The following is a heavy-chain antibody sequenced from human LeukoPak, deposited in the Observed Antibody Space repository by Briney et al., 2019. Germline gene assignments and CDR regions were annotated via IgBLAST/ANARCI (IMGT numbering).Heavy chain of an antibody. CDR1: GGTFSSYA. D-gene: IGHD2-2*01. CDR2: IIPIFGTA. CDR3: ARGRELVPAAPTYNLFDP. V-gene: IGHV1-69*05. Sequence: ASVKVSCKASGGTFSSYAISWVRQAPGQGLEWMGGIIPIFGTANYAQKFQGRVTITTDESTSTAYMELSSLRSEDTAVYYCARGRELVPAAPTYNLFDPWGQGTLVTVSS. J-gene: IGHJ5*02.